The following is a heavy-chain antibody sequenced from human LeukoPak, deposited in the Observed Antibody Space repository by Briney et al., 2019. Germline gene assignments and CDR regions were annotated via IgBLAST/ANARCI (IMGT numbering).Heavy chain of an antibody. D-gene: IGHD3-22*01. CDR1: GLTFSSYS. V-gene: IGHV3-21*01. CDR3: ARDDGYYDSSGYFGY. J-gene: IGHJ4*02. CDR2: ISSGSSYI. Sequence: GGSLRLSCAASGLTFSSYSMNWVRQAPGKGLEWVSSISSGSSYIYYAASVKGRFTISRDNAKNSLYLQMNRLRAEDTAVYYCARDDGYYDSSGYFGYWGQGTLVTVSS.